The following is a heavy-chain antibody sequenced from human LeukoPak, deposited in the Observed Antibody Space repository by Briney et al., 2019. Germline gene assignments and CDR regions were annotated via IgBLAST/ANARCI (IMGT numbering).Heavy chain of an antibody. CDR1: GYTFTSYG. Sequence: ASVKVSCKASGYTFTSYGISWVRQAPGQGLEWMGWISAYNGNTNYAQKLQGRVTMTTDTSTSTAYMELRSLRSDDTAVYYCARDYLGYCSGGSCYKGDYRGQGTLVTVSS. CDR2: ISAYNGNT. J-gene: IGHJ4*02. CDR3: ARDYLGYCSGGSCYKGDY. D-gene: IGHD2-15*01. V-gene: IGHV1-18*01.